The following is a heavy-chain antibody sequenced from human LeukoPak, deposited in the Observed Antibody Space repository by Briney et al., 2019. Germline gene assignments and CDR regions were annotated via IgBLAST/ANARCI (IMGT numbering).Heavy chain of an antibody. V-gene: IGHV4-34*01. CDR3: ARVDYGDDSRHFDY. D-gene: IGHD4-17*01. Sequence: SETLSLTCAVYGESFIDYYWAWIRQPPGKGPEWIGEINHTGRTNYNPPLKSRVTISVDSSRNQFSLKLSSETAADTAVYYCARVDYGDDSRHFDYWGQGTLVTVFS. J-gene: IGHJ4*02. CDR1: GESFIDYY. CDR2: INHTGRT.